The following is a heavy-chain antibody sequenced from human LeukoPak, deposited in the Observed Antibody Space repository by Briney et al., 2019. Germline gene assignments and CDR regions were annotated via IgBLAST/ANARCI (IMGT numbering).Heavy chain of an antibody. CDR1: GFTFSSYE. V-gene: IGHV3-48*03. D-gene: IGHD5-24*01. Sequence: GGSLRLSCAASGFTFSSYEMNWVRQAPGKGLEWVSYISSSGSTIYYADSVKGRFTISRDNAKNSLYLQMNSLRAEDTAVYYCAREDGYNRGYYYFYYYMDVWGKGTTVTVSS. CDR3: AREDGYNRGYYYFYYYMDV. J-gene: IGHJ6*03. CDR2: ISSSGSTI.